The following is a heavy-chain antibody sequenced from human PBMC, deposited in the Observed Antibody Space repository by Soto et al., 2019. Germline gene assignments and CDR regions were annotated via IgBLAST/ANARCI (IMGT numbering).Heavy chain of an antibody. Sequence: EGQLVESGGGLVQPGGSLRLSCVASGFTFNTYGMNWVRQTANKGLDWVANVKHDGSEKYYVDSAKGRVTISRDNAENSLYPQMNTLTAEDTAVYYCARSGQRSMNHNYSYGMDGWGQGTTVTLSS. CDR1: GFTFNTYG. J-gene: IGHJ6*02. V-gene: IGHV3-7*05. D-gene: IGHD2-21*01. CDR3: ARSGQRSMNHNYSYGMDG. CDR2: VKHDGSEK.